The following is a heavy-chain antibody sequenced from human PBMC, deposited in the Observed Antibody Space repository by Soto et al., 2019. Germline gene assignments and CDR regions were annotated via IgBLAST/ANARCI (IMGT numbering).Heavy chain of an antibody. D-gene: IGHD5-12*01. Sequence: SETLSLTCTVSGGSISSSSYYWGWIRQPPGKGLEWIGSIYYSGSTYYNPSLKSRVTISVDTSKNQFSLKLSSVTAADTAVYYCARHERAAATFLYSGYDFTFDYWGQGTLVTVSS. CDR2: IYYSGST. J-gene: IGHJ4*02. V-gene: IGHV4-39*01. CDR1: GGSISSSSYY. CDR3: ARHERAAATFLYSGYDFTFDY.